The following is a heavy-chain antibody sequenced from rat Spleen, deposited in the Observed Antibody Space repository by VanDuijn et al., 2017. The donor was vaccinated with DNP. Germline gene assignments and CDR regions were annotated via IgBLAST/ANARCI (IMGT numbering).Heavy chain of an antibody. J-gene: IGHJ1*01. D-gene: IGHD1-11*01. CDR1: GISFDAYY. V-gene: IGHV5-17*01. CDR2: ISYDGSST. Sequence: EVQLVESGGGLVQPGRSLKLSCAGSGISFDAYYMAWVRQTPTKGLEWVASISYDGSSTYYRDSVKGRFTISRDNAKSTLYLQMDSLRSEDTATYYCARHYGGYSYYWYFDFWGPGTMVTVSS. CDR3: ARHYGGYSYYWYFDF.